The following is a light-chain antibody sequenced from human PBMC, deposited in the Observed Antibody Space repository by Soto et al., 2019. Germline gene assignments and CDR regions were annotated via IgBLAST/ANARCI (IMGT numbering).Light chain of an antibody. CDR2: DGS. V-gene: IGKV3-11*01. CDR1: QSLGNH. Sequence: EIVLTQSPATLSLSPGERATLSCRASQSLGNHLGWYQQKPGQAPRLLIYDGSDRTTDIPARFSVSGSGTDFTLTISRLEPEDFAVYYCQQRSDWPFTFGHGTKVDMK. CDR3: QQRSDWPFT. J-gene: IGKJ3*01.